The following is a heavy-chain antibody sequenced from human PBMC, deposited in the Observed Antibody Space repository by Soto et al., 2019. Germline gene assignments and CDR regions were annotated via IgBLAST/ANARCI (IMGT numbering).Heavy chain of an antibody. Sequence: PGGSLRLSGAASGFTFSDYYMSWIRQAPGKGLEWVSYISSSGSTIYYADYVKGRFTISRDNAKNTPYMEMNSLRAEDTAVYYCARQRTDYYDSSGYYYFDYWGQGTLVTVSS. D-gene: IGHD3-22*01. CDR3: ARQRTDYYDSSGYYYFDY. CDR1: GFTFSDYY. CDR2: ISSSGSTI. V-gene: IGHV3-11*01. J-gene: IGHJ4*02.